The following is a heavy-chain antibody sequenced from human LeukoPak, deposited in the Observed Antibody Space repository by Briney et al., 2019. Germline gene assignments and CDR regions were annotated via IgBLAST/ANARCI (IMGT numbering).Heavy chain of an antibody. CDR3: AKDSVGVAGPDY. J-gene: IGHJ4*02. CDR1: GFTFSTYA. D-gene: IGHD6-19*01. V-gene: IGHV3-23*01. Sequence: PGGSLRLSCAASGFTFSTYAMSWVRQAPGEGLQWVSTITGSGGGTYYAYSVKGRFTIARDNFKNTLYLQMSSLRAEDTAVYYCAKDSVGVAGPDYWGQGTLVTVSS. CDR2: ITGSGGGT.